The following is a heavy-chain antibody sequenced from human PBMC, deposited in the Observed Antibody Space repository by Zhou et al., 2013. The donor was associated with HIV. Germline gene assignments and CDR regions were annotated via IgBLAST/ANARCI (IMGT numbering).Heavy chain of an antibody. J-gene: IGHJ4*02. CDR3: ASARARGGRPAIMSFEY. CDR1: GGTFSNYA. D-gene: IGHD3-9*01. Sequence: QVQLLQSGAEVKKPGSSVKVSCKASGGTFSNYALSWVRQAPGQGLEWMGGVIPFFDTTNYTQKFQGRIAITTDESTSASYLELSSLRSEDTAIYYCASARARGGRPAIMSFEYWGREPWSPSPQ. V-gene: IGHV1-69*05. CDR2: VIPFFDTT.